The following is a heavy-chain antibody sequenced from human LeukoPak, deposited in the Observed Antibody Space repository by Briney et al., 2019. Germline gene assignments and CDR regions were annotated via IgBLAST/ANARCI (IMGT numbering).Heavy chain of an antibody. D-gene: IGHD3-22*01. Sequence: GRSLRLSCTASGFTFGDYAMSWVRQAPGKGLEWVGFIRSKAYGGTTEYAASVKGRFTISRDDSKSIAYLQMNSLKTVDTAVYYCTRSPYYYDSSGYYFDYWGQGTLVTVSS. CDR2: IRSKAYGGTT. CDR3: TRSPYYYDSSGYYFDY. J-gene: IGHJ4*02. V-gene: IGHV3-49*04. CDR1: GFTFGDYA.